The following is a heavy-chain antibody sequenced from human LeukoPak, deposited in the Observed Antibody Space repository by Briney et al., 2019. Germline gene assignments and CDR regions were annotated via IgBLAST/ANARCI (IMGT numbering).Heavy chain of an antibody. Sequence: PGGSLRLSCAASGFTFDDYAMHWVRQAPGKGLEWVSGISWNSGSIGYADSVKGRFTISRDNAKNSLYLQMNSLRAEDTALYYCAKGRGSWNNNWFDPWGQGTLVTVSS. D-gene: IGHD1/OR15-1a*01. CDR2: ISWNSGSI. V-gene: IGHV3-9*01. J-gene: IGHJ5*02. CDR1: GFTFDDYA. CDR3: AKGRGSWNNNWFDP.